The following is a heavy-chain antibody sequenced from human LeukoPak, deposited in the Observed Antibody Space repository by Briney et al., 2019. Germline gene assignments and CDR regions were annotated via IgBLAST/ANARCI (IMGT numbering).Heavy chain of an antibody. Sequence: GASVKVSCKASGGTFSSYAISWVRQAPGQGPEWMGRIIPILGIANYAQKFQGRVTITADKSTSTAYMELSSLRSEDTAVYYCAVTAYYYDSSGYPDAFDIWGQGTMVTVSS. CDR1: GGTFSSYA. J-gene: IGHJ3*02. V-gene: IGHV1-69*04. CDR2: IIPILGIA. CDR3: AVTAYYYDSSGYPDAFDI. D-gene: IGHD3-22*01.